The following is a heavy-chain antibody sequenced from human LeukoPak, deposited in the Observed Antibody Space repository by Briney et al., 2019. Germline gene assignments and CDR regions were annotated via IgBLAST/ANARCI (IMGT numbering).Heavy chain of an antibody. V-gene: IGHV4-31*03. CDR1: GGSISSGGYY. CDR3: ASDYAFPLLFDY. Sequence: SQTLSHTCTVSGGSISSGGYYWSWIRQHPGKGLEWIGYIYYSGSTYYNPSLKSRVTISVDTSKNQFSLKLSSVTAADTAVYYCASDYAFPLLFDYWGQGTLVTVSS. D-gene: IGHD2/OR15-2a*01. CDR2: IYYSGST. J-gene: IGHJ4*02.